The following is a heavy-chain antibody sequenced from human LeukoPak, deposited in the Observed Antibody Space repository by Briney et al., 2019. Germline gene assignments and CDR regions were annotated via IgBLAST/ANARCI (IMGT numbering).Heavy chain of an antibody. CDR3: ARPRGDGYSQRDY. Sequence: ASVKVSCKASGYTFTSYGISWVRQAPGQGLEWMGRIIPILGIANYAQKFQGRVTITADKSTSTAYMELSSLRSEDTAVYYRARPRGDGYSQRDYWGQGTLVTFSS. CDR2: IIPILGIA. V-gene: IGHV1-69*04. CDR1: GYTFTSYG. J-gene: IGHJ4*02. D-gene: IGHD5-24*01.